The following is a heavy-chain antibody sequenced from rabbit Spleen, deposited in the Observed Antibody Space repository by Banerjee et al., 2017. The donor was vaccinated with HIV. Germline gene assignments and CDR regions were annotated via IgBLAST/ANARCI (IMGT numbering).Heavy chain of an antibody. D-gene: IGHD1-1*01. V-gene: IGHV1S40*01. CDR1: GFSFASGYD. CDR3: ARDTSTSFSSYGMDL. Sequence: QSLEESGGGLVKPGAALTLTCKASGFSFASGYDMCWVRQAPGKGLEWVACAYAGVNNIYYTNWAKGRFTISKTSSTTVTLQMTSLTAADTATYFCARDTSTSFSSYGMDLWGQGTLVTVS. J-gene: IGHJ6*01. CDR2: AYAGVNNI.